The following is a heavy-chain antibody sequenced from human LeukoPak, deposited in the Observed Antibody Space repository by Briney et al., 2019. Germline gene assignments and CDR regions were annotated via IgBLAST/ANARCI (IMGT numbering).Heavy chain of an antibody. Sequence: SETLSLTCSVSGGSVTSGTYHWGWIRQPPGKGLEWIGSVYFDGGTHYKPSLQSRVTISVDTSKNQFSLKLSSVTAADTALYYCGGDYFFYGRGRFEPWGQGTLVTVSS. CDR2: VYFDGGT. V-gene: IGHV4-39*07. CDR3: GGDYFFYGRGRFEP. J-gene: IGHJ5*02. D-gene: IGHD3/OR15-3a*01. CDR1: GGSVTSGTYH.